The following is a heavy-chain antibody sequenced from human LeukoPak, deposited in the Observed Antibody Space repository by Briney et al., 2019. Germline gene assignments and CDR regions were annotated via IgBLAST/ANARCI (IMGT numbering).Heavy chain of an antibody. CDR3: VRDGGYYGPDS. CDR1: GFAISFYW. D-gene: IGHD3-10*01. V-gene: IGHV3-7*04. Sequence: GGSLRLSCAASGFAISFYWMSWVRQAPGKGLEWVANINQVASEKNYVDSVKGRFTISRDNAKNSLYLQMNSVRAEDTAMYYCVRDGGYYGPDSWGQGALVSVSS. J-gene: IGHJ4*02. CDR2: INQVASEK.